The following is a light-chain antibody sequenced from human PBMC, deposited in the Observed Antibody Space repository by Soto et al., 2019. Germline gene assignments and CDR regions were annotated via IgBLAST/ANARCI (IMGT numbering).Light chain of an antibody. CDR3: QQYNRYSLT. CDR1: QSISSW. V-gene: IGKV1-5*01. CDR2: DAS. Sequence: DIQMTHSPSTLSASVGDRVTITCRASQSISSWLAWYQQKPGKAPKLLIYDASSLESGVPSRFSGSGSDTEFTLTINNLQPDDFATYHCQQYNRYSLTFGGGTKVEIK. J-gene: IGKJ4*01.